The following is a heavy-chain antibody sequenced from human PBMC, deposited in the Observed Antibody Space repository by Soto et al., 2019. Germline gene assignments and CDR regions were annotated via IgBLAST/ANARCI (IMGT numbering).Heavy chain of an antibody. V-gene: IGHV4-39*01. Sequence: SETLSLTCTVSGGSISSSSYYWGWIRQPPGKGLEWIGSIYYSGSTYYNPSLKSRVTISVDTSKNQFSLKLSSVTAADAAVYYCARQYYDFWSGYNNWFDPWGQGTLVTVSS. CDR1: GGSISSSSYY. CDR2: IYYSGST. CDR3: ARQYYDFWSGYNNWFDP. D-gene: IGHD3-3*01. J-gene: IGHJ5*02.